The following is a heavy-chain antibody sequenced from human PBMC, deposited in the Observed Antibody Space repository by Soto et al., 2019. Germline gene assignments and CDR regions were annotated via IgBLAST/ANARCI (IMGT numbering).Heavy chain of an antibody. CDR3: ARGSRERFGEFNWFDP. J-gene: IGHJ5*02. Sequence: EVQLVESGGGLVQPGGSLRLSCAASGFTFSSYWMHWVRQAPGKGLVWVSRINSDGSSTSYADSVKGRFTISSDNAKNTLYLQMNSLRAEDTAVYYCARGSRERFGEFNWFDPWGQGTLVTVSS. CDR1: GFTFSSYW. V-gene: IGHV3-74*01. CDR2: INSDGSST. D-gene: IGHD3-10*01.